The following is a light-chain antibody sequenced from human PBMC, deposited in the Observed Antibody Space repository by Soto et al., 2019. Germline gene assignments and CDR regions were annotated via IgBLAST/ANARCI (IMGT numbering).Light chain of an antibody. CDR3: QKYNSAAL. CDR2: AAP. Sequence: DIQMTQSPSSLSASVGDRVTITCRASQGISNYLAWYQQKPGKVPKLLIYAAPTLQSGVPSRFSGSGSGTDFTLTISSLQPEDVATYYCQKYNSAALFGGGTKVDIK. V-gene: IGKV1-27*01. J-gene: IGKJ4*01. CDR1: QGISNY.